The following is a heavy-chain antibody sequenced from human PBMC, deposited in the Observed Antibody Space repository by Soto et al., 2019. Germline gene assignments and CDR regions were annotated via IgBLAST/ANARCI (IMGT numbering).Heavy chain of an antibody. CDR1: GGSISSEGYY. Sequence: QVQLQESGPGLVKPSQTLSLTCSLSGGSISSEGYYWTWIRQHPGRGLEWIGDFYYDGTTSYSPSLTSRLTISIDPSNNHFYLRLTSVTAADTAVYYCARRHDILTGSDSFDVWGRGTMVNVSS. CDR3: ARRHDILTGSDSFDV. V-gene: IGHV4-31*03. CDR2: FYYDGTT. D-gene: IGHD3-9*01. J-gene: IGHJ3*01.